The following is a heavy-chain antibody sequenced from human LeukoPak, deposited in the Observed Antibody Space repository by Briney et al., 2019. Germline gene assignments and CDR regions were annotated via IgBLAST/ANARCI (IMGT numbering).Heavy chain of an antibody. CDR3: ARVYSGYDLPGSLANYYFDY. CDR2: FYSGGST. D-gene: IGHD5-12*01. CDR1: GGSISSYY. Sequence: SVTLSLTCTVSGGSISSYYWSWIRQPAGKGLEWIGRFYSGGSTDYNPSLKSRVTMSVDTSKNQFSLKLSSVTAAGTAVYYCARVYSGYDLPGSLANYYFDYWGQGTLVTVSS. V-gene: IGHV4-4*07. J-gene: IGHJ4*02.